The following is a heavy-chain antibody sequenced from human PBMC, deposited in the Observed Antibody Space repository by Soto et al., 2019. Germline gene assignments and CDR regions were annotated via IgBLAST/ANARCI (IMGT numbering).Heavy chain of an antibody. Sequence: QVQLVQSGAEVKKPGASVKVSCKASGYTFTSYDINWVRQATGQGLEWMGWMNPNSGNTGYAQKFQGRVTMTRNTSRSSAYMELSSLRSEDTAVYYCAREGLLWFGELSANQNWFDAWGQGTLVTVSS. D-gene: IGHD3-10*01. J-gene: IGHJ5*02. CDR3: AREGLLWFGELSANQNWFDA. V-gene: IGHV1-8*01. CDR1: GYTFTSYD. CDR2: MNPNSGNT.